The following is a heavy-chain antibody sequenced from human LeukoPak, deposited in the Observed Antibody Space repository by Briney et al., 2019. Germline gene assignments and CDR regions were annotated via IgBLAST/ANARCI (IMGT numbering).Heavy chain of an antibody. D-gene: IGHD3-16*01. CDR2: INHSGST. CDR3: ARVLGGYYFDY. J-gene: IGHJ4*02. CDR1: GGSFSGYY. Sequence: SETLSLTCAVYGGSFSGYYWSWIRQPPGKGLEWIGEINHSGSTNYNPSLKSRVTISVDTSKNQFSLKLSSVTAADTAVYYCARVLGGYYFDYWGQGTLVTVSS. V-gene: IGHV4-34*09.